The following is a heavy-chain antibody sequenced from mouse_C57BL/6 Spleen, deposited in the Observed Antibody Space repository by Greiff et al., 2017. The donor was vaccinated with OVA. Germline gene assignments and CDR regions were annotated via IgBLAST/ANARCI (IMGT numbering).Heavy chain of an antibody. J-gene: IGHJ3*01. CDR1: GYSFTDYN. Sequence: EVKLQQSGPELVKPGASVKISCKASGYSFTDYNMNWVKQSNGKSLEWIGVINPNYGTTSYNQKFKGKATLTVDQSSSTAYMQLNSLTSEDSAVYYCARLYYYGSSPWFAYWGQGTLVTVSA. CDR3: ARLYYYGSSPWFAY. CDR2: INPNYGTT. V-gene: IGHV1-39*01. D-gene: IGHD1-1*01.